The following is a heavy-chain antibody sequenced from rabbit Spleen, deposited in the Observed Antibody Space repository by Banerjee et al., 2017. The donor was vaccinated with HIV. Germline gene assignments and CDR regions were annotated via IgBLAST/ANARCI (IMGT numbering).Heavy chain of an antibody. Sequence: LLEESAGGLVQPGGSLKLSCKASGFTLSSYYVNWVRQAPGKGLEWIGYIDPVFGITYYANWVNGRFSISRENAQNTVFLQMTSLTAADTATYFCTRDGAGGSYFALWGQGTLVTVS. CDR2: IDPVFGIT. J-gene: IGHJ4*01. D-gene: IGHD8-1*01. V-gene: IGHV1S7*01. CDR1: GFTLSSYY. CDR3: TRDGAGGSYFAL.